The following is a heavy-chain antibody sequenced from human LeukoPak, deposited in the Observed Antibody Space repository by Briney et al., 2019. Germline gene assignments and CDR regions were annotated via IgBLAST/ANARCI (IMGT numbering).Heavy chain of an antibody. Sequence: ASVKVSCKASGYIFTNHYMHWVRQAPGQGLEWMGLINPSGSSTLYAEKFRGRIIMTRDMSTATDYMELSSLRSEDTAVYYCARPQDFGLTGMNAFDIWGQGTMVTVSS. CDR1: GYIFTNHY. CDR2: INPSGSST. J-gene: IGHJ3*02. V-gene: IGHV1-46*01. CDR3: ARPQDFGLTGMNAFDI. D-gene: IGHD7-27*01.